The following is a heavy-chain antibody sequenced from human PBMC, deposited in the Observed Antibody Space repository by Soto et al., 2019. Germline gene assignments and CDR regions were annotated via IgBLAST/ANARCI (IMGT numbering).Heavy chain of an antibody. CDR3: ARIYCSGGSCYSGLGWFDP. V-gene: IGHV4-4*07. CDR1: GGSISSYY. D-gene: IGHD2-15*01. J-gene: IGHJ5*02. Sequence: QVQLQESGPGLVKPSETLSLTCTVSGGSISSYYWSWIRQPAGKGLEWIGRIYTSGSTNYNPSLKSRVNMSVDTSKNQFSLTLSSVTAADTAVYYCARIYCSGGSCYSGLGWFDPWGQGTLVTVSS. CDR2: IYTSGST.